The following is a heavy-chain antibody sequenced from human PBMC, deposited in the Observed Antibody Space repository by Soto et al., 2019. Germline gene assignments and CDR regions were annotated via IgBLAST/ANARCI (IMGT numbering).Heavy chain of an antibody. V-gene: IGHV3-48*02. CDR2: ISSSSSTI. J-gene: IGHJ4*02. D-gene: IGHD3-22*01. CDR1: GFTFSSYS. CDR3: ASYYYDSSGYYPDY. Sequence: EVQLVESGGGLVQPGGSLRLSCAASGFTFSSYSMNWVRQAPGKGLEWVSYISSSSSTIYYADSVKGRFTTSRDNAKNSLYLQMNSLRDEDTAVYYCASYYYDSSGYYPDYWGQGTLVTVSS.